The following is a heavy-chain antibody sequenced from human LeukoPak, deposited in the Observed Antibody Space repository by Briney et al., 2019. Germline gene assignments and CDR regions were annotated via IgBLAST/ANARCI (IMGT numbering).Heavy chain of an antibody. D-gene: IGHD4-17*01. Sequence: GGSLRLSCEASGFICSDYYMTWIRQAPGKGLEWVSYIGSDGSSTEYADSVKGRFIISRDNAKNSLYLQMNSLRAEDTAVYYCARLRYVDLGFFDFWGQGSLVTVSA. J-gene: IGHJ4*02. V-gene: IGHV3-11*03. CDR3: ARLRYVDLGFFDF. CDR1: GFICSDYY. CDR2: IGSDGSST.